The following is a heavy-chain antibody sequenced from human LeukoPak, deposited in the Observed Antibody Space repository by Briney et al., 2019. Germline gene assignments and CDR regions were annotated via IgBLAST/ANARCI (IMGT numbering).Heavy chain of an antibody. J-gene: IGHJ6*02. CDR2: IYYSGST. CDR1: GGSISSSSYY. Sequence: PSETLSLTCTVSGGSISSSSYYWGWIRQPPGKGLECIGSIYYSGSTYYNPSLKSRVTISVDTSKNQFSLKLSSVTAADTAVYYCATSSSWYQVGYYYYGMDVWGQGTTVTVSS. D-gene: IGHD6-13*01. CDR3: ATSSSWYQVGYYYYGMDV. V-gene: IGHV4-39*07.